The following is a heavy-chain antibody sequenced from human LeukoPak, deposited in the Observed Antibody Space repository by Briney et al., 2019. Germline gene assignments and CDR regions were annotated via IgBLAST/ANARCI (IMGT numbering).Heavy chain of an antibody. Sequence: ASVKVSCKASGYTFANYGISWVRQAPGQGLEWMGWISAYNGNTNYAQNLQDRVTMTTDTSTSTAYMELRSLRSDDTAVYFCAREDGSFDYWGQGTLVIVSS. J-gene: IGHJ4*02. CDR2: ISAYNGNT. V-gene: IGHV1-18*01. CDR1: GYTFANYG. D-gene: IGHD5-24*01. CDR3: AREDGSFDY.